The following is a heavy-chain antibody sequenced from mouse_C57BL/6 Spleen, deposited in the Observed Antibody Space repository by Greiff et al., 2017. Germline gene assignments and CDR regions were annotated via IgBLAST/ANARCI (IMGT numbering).Heavy chain of an antibody. CDR2: IYLGDGDT. D-gene: IGHD1-2*01. V-gene: IGHV1-80*01. CDR3: ARTTTAYFDV. CDR1: GYAFSSYW. Sequence: QVQLQQSGAELVKPGASVKISCKASGYAFSSYWLNWVKQRPGTGLEWIGQIYLGDGDTNYNGKFKGKATLTADKSSSTSYMQHSILTSEDSAVYFCARTTTAYFDVWGTGTTVTGSS. J-gene: IGHJ1*03.